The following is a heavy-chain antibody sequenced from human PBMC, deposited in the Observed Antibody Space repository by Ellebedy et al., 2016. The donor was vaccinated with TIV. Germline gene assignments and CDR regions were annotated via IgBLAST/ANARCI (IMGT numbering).Heavy chain of an antibody. D-gene: IGHD3-22*01. V-gene: IGHV1-69*13. CDR2: IIPIFGTA. CDR3: ASGYDSSGYSG. CDR1: GGTFSSYA. Sequence: AASVKVSCKASGGTFSSYAISWVRQAPGQGLEWMGGIIPIFGTANYAQKFQGRVTITADESTSTAYMELSSLRSEDTAVYYCASGYDSSGYSGWGQGTLVTVSS. J-gene: IGHJ4*02.